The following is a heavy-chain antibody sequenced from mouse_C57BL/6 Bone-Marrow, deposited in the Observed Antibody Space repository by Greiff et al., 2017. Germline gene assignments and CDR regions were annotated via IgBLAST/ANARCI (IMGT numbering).Heavy chain of an antibody. D-gene: IGHD1-1*01. CDR3: AREGAYYVLAY. V-gene: IGHV5-4*01. CDR1: GFTFSSYA. Sequence: EVQGVESGGGLVKPGGSLKLSCAASGFTFSSYAMSWVRQTPEKRLEWVATISDGGSYTYYPDNVKGRFTISRDNAKNNLYLQMSHLKSEDTAMYYCAREGAYYVLAYWGQGTLVTVSA. J-gene: IGHJ3*01. CDR2: ISDGGSYT.